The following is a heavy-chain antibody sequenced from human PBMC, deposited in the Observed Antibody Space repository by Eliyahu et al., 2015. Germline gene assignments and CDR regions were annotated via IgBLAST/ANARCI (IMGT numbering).Heavy chain of an antibody. V-gene: IGHV3-15*01. CDR3: TTVGLTVPGSDAFDI. Sequence: EVQLVESGGGLVXPGGSLRLSXXASGFTFXNAXMSWVRQAPGKGLGWGGRIKSKTDGGTTDYAAPVKGRFTISRDDXKNTLYLQMNSLKTEDTAVYYCTTVGLTVPGSDAFDIWGQGTMVTVSS. CDR2: IKSKTDGGTT. CDR1: GFTFXNAX. D-gene: IGHD1-14*01. J-gene: IGHJ3*02.